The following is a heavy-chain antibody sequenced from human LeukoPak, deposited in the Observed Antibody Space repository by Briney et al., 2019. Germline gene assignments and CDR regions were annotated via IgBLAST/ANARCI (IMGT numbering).Heavy chain of an antibody. CDR3: AREVCSGGSCYGWFDP. V-gene: IGHV1-2*02. D-gene: IGHD2-15*01. J-gene: IGHJ5*02. CDR2: INPNSGGT. CDR1: AYTFTDYY. Sequence: ASVKVSCKASAYTFTDYYMHWVRQAPGQGLEWMGWINPNSGGTNYAQEFQGRVTMTRDTSISTAYMELSRLRSDDTAVYYCAREVCSGGSCYGWFDPWGQGTLVTVSS.